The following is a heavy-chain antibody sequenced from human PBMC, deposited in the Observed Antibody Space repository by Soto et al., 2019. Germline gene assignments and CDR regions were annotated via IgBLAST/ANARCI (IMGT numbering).Heavy chain of an antibody. CDR2: INTNSGGT. D-gene: IGHD2-15*01. CDR1: GYAFTGHY. V-gene: IGHV1-2*04. CDR3: ARGAPPPGYLVDY. J-gene: IGHJ4*02. Sequence: QVQLVQSGAELKKPGASVKVACKASGYAFTGHYIHWVRQAPGQGLEWMGWINTNSGGTIYVQKFQGWVTMTRDTSITTSYMELSSLKSDDTAVYFCARGAPPPGYLVDYWGQGTLVTGSS.